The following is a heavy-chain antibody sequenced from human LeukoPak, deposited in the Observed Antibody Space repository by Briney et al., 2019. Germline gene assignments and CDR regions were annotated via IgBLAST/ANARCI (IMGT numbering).Heavy chain of an antibody. CDR1: GYTFTSYG. J-gene: IGHJ3*02. CDR2: ISAYNGNT. Sequence: ASVKVSCKASGYTFTSYGISWVRQAPGQGLEWMGWISAYNGNTNYAQKLQGRVTMTTDTSTSTAYMELRSLRSDDTAVYYCARGAYYYDSSGSYDAFDIWGQGTMVTVSS. D-gene: IGHD3-22*01. V-gene: IGHV1-18*01. CDR3: ARGAYYYDSSGSYDAFDI.